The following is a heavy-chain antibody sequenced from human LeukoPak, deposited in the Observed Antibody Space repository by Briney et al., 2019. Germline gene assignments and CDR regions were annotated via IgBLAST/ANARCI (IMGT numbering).Heavy chain of an antibody. CDR2: IYYSGST. J-gene: IGHJ3*02. Sequence: SQTLSLTCTFSGGSISSGGYYWSWIRQHPGKGLEWIGYIYYSGSTYYNPSLKSRVTISVDTSKNQFSLKLSSVTAADTAVYYCASLYYYDSSGYYLEGVNAFDIWGQGTMVTVSS. D-gene: IGHD3-22*01. CDR1: GGSISSGGYY. CDR3: ASLYYYDSSGYYLEGVNAFDI. V-gene: IGHV4-31*03.